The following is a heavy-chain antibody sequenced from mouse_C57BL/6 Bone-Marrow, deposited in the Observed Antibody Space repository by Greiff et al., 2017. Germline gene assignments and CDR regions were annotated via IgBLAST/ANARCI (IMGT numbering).Heavy chain of an antibody. J-gene: IGHJ4*01. V-gene: IGHV1-64*01. CDR2: IHPNSGST. CDR3: ARPHYYGSSPYAMDY. CDR1: GYTFTSYW. Sequence: QVQLQQPGAELVKPGASVKLSCKASGYTFTSYWMHWVKQRPGQGLEWIGMIHPNSGSTNYNEKFKDKATLTVDKSSSTAYMQLSSLTSEDSAVYYCARPHYYGSSPYAMDYWGQGTSVTVSS. D-gene: IGHD1-1*01.